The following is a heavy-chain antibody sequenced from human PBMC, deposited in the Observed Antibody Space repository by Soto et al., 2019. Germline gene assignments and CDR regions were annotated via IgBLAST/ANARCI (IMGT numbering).Heavy chain of an antibody. CDR1: GGSISSSSYY. V-gene: IGHV4-39*01. J-gene: IGHJ4*02. CDR3: ASLGPHYYDSSGYYYLSR. D-gene: IGHD3-22*01. Sequence: SETLSLTCTVSGGSISSSSYYWGWIRQPPGKGLEWIGSIYYSGSTYYNPSLKSRVTISVDTSKNQFSLKLSSVTAADTAVYYCASLGPHYYDSSGYYYLSRWGQGTLVTVSS. CDR2: IYYSGST.